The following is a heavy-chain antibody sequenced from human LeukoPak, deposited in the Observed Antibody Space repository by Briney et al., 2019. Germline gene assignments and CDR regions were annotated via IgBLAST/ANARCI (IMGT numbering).Heavy chain of an antibody. CDR3: AQSRITGTTDWFDT. J-gene: IGHJ5*02. V-gene: IGHV5-10-1*01. Sequence: GEPMRMSCKGSGYRFASDWSSWVSHLRGRGLGSMGRIDPSASYTNYSASFQGHVTISADKSISHAYLQWSSLKASDTDMYYCAQSRITGTTDWFDTRRQGTLVTASS. D-gene: IGHD1-7*01. CDR2: IDPSASYT. CDR1: GYRFASDW.